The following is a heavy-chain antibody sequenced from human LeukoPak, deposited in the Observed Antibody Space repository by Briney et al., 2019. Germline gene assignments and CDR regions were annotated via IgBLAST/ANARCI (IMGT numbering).Heavy chain of an antibody. CDR2: IKQDGSEK. J-gene: IGHJ2*01. CDR3: ARDAYSSSWYWYLDL. V-gene: IGHV3-7*01. D-gene: IGHD6-13*01. Sequence: GGSLRLSCAASGFTFSSYWMSWVRQAPGKGLEWVANIKQDGSEKYYVDSVKGRFTISRDNAKNTLYLQMNSLRAEDTAVYFCARDAYSSSWYWYLDLWGRGTLVTVSS. CDR1: GFTFSSYW.